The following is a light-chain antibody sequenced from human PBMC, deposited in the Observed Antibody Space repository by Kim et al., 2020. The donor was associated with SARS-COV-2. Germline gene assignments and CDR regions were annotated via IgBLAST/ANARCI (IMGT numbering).Light chain of an antibody. CDR2: YDS. J-gene: IGLJ1*01. CDR1: NIGTNS. V-gene: IGLV3-21*04. CDR3: QVWDTDTDHCV. Sequence: SYELTQPPSVSVAPGETARITCGGNNIGTNSVHWYQQKPGQAPVLVIYYDSDRPSGIPERFSGSKSATTATLTISRVEAGDEADYYCQVWDTDTDHCVFG.